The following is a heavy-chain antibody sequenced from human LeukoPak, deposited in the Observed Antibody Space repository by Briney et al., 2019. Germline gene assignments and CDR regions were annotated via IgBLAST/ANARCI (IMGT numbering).Heavy chain of an antibody. CDR3: ARDPGVRGVIPHYYYYGMDV. D-gene: IGHD3-10*01. CDR2: IYYSGST. CDR1: GSSISSYY. V-gene: IGHV4-59*01. Sequence: SETLSLTCTVSGSSISSYYWSWIRQPPGKGLEWIGYIYYSGSTNYNPSLKSRVTISVDTSKNQFSLKLSSVTAADTAVYYCARDPGVRGVIPHYYYYGMDVWGKGTTVTVSS. J-gene: IGHJ6*04.